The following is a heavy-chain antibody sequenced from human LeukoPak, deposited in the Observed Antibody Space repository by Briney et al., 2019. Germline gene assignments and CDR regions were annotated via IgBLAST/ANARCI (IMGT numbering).Heavy chain of an antibody. V-gene: IGHV5-51*01. CDR2: IYPGDSDT. CDR1: GYSFTSYW. D-gene: IGHD3-10*01. J-gene: IGHJ4*02. Sequence: GESLKISCKGSGYSFTSYWIGWVRQMPGKGLEWMGIIYPGDSDTRYSPSFRGQVTISADKSISTAYLQWSSLKASDTAMYYCARPYGSGSYPKRGVPQYYFDYWGQGTLVTVSS. CDR3: ARPYGSGSYPKRGVPQYYFDY.